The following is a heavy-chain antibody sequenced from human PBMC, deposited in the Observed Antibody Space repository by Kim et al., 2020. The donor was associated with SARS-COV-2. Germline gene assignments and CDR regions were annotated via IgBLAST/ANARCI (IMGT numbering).Heavy chain of an antibody. CDR1: GFTFSHFA. J-gene: IGHJ4*02. CDR2: ISGSGGHT. CDR3: VKLPIKELLPNSLDY. Sequence: GGSLRLSCAASGFTFSHFAMNWVRQAPGQGLEWVSTISGSGGHTYYADSVKGRFTISRDNSNDTLYLQMTSLRADDTAIYYCVKLPIKELLPNSLDYWGQGTLVTVSS. V-gene: IGHV3-23*01. D-gene: IGHD2-21*01.